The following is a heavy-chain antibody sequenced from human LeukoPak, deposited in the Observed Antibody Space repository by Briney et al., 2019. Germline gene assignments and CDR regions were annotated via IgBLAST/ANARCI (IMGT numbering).Heavy chain of an antibody. CDR3: VRLPHAMSPFDY. D-gene: IGHD2-15*01. CDR2: IYSSGST. CDR1: GGSIGNSY. V-gene: IGHV4-4*07. Sequence: SETLSPTCTVLGGSIGNSYWDWIRQPAGKGLEWIGRIYSSGSTNYNSSLKSRVTMSVDTSKNQFSLKLNSVTAADTAVYYCVRLPHAMSPFDYWGQGMLVTVSS. J-gene: IGHJ4*02.